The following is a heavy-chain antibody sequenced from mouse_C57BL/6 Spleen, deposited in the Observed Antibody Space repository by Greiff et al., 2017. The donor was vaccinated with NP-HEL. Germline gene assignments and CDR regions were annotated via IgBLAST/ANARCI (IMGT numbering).Heavy chain of an antibody. CDR3: ARGPREYFDV. J-gene: IGHJ1*03. Sequence: VKLMESGAELVKPGASVKISCKASGYAFSSYWMNWVKQRPGKGLEWIGQIYPGDGDTNYNGKFKGKATLTADKSSSTAYMQLSSLTSEDSAVYFCARGPREYFDVWGTGTTVTVSS. CDR2: IYPGDGDT. CDR1: GYAFSSYW. V-gene: IGHV1-80*01.